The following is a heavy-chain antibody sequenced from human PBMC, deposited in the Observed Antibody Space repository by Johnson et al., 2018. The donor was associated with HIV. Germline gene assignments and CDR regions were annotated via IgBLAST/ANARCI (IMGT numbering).Heavy chain of an antibody. V-gene: IGHV3-9*01. CDR3: ATGAGGAFDI. Sequence: VQLVESGGGLVQPGRSLRLSCAASGFTFDDYAMHWVRQAPGKGLEWVSGISWNSGSIGYADSVKGRFTISRDNSKNTVYLQMNSLRAEDTAVYYCATGAGGAFDIWGQGTMVTVSS. D-gene: IGHD1-14*01. CDR1: GFTFDDYA. CDR2: ISWNSGSI. J-gene: IGHJ3*02.